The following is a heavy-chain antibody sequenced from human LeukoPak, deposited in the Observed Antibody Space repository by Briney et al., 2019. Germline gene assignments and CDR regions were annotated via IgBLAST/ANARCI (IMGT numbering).Heavy chain of an antibody. CDR2: VNPHSGDT. CDR1: GYIFTGY. CDR3: ARLSDFSDSSGYPYYIDF. D-gene: IGHD3-22*01. J-gene: IGHJ4*02. V-gene: IGHV1-2*02. Sequence: ASVTVSCQFSGYIFTGYLHWVRRAPGQGLEWMGGVNPHSGDTNYTQKFQGRVTMTRDTSISTASMELTRLRSDDTAVYYCARLSDFSDSSGYPYYIDFWGQGTLVTVSS.